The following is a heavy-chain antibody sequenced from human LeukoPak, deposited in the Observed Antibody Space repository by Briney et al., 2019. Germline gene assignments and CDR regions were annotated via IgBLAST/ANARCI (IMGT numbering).Heavy chain of an antibody. D-gene: IGHD6-6*01. Sequence: GGSLRLACAASGFTFSSYSMNWVRQAPGKGLEWVSSISPTGNYIYYSDSVKGRFTISRDNAKNSLYLQMNSLRAEGTAVYYCASGPLISYNSSTYPPFDYWGQGTLVTVSS. V-gene: IGHV3-21*01. J-gene: IGHJ4*02. CDR2: ISPTGNYI. CDR1: GFTFSSYS. CDR3: ASGPLISYNSSTYPPFDY.